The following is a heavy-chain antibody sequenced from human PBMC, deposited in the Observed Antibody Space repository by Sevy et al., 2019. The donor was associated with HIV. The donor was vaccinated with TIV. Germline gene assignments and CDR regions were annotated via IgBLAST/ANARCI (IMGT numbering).Heavy chain of an antibody. V-gene: IGHV3-30*03. CDR2: ISYDGSNK. CDR1: GFTFSSYG. J-gene: IGHJ6*02. D-gene: IGHD3-10*01. Sequence: GGSLRLSCAASGFTFSSYGMHWVRQAPGKGLEWVAVISYDGSNKYYADSVKGRFTISRDDSKNTLYPQMNSLRSEDTAVYYCATGEWGAMDVWGQGTTVTVSS. CDR3: ATGEWGAMDV.